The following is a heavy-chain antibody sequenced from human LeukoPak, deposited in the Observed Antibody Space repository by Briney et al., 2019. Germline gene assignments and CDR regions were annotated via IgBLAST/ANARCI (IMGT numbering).Heavy chain of an antibody. V-gene: IGHV3-48*02. CDR2: ISSSSRNI. Sequence: GGSLRLSCAASGFTFSTYDMNWVRQAPGKGLEWVSYISSSSRNILYADSVRGRLTISRDNAKNSLYLQMNSLRDEDTAVYYCARLRYYAMDVWGQGTTVTASS. CDR3: ARLRYYAMDV. J-gene: IGHJ6*02. CDR1: GFTFSTYD.